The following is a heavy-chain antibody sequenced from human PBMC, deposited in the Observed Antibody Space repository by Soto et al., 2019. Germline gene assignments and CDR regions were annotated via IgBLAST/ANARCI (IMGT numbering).Heavy chain of an antibody. CDR3: GTGDAFDI. D-gene: IGHD7-27*01. CDR1: GLTFSNAW. Sequence: EVQLVESGGGLVKPGGSLRLSCAASGLTFSNAWMSWVRQAPGKGLEWVGRIKSRKNGGTTDYAAAVKGRFTISRDDSKNTLYLEMNSLKIEDTAVYYCGTGDAFDIWGQGTMVXXXS. V-gene: IGHV3-15*01. J-gene: IGHJ3*02. CDR2: IKSRKNGGTT.